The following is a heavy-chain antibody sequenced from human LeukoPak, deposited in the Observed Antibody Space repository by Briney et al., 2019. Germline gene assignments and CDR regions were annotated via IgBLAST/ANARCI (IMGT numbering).Heavy chain of an antibody. D-gene: IGHD3-3*01. V-gene: IGHV4-61*02. CDR2: IYTSGST. CDR1: GGSISSGSYY. J-gene: IGHJ5*02. Sequence: PSQTLSLTCTVSGGSISSGSYYWSWIRQPAGKGLESIGRIYTSGSTNYNPSLKSRVTISVDTSKNQFSLKLSSVTAADTAVYYCARDREAPYDFWSGYLGGGNWFDPWGQGTLVTVSS. CDR3: ARDREAPYDFWSGYLGGGNWFDP.